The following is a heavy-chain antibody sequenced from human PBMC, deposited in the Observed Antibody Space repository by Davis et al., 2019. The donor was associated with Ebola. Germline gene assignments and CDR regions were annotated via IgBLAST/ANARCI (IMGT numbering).Heavy chain of an antibody. CDR2: IYSGGST. J-gene: IGHJ4*02. D-gene: IGHD3-3*02. CDR1: EFTVSTKY. V-gene: IGHV3-66*01. CDR3: TTVTTLASRLVDFDS. Sequence: GGSLRLSCTASEFTVSTKYMSWVRQAPGKGLEWLSIIYSGGSTYYGASVKGRFIISRDNSRNTLFLQLSSLRAEDTAVYYCTTVTTLASRLVDFDSWGQGTVVTVSS.